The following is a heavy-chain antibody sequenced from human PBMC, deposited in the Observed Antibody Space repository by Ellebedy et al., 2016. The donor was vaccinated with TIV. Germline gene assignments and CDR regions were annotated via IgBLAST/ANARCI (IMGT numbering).Heavy chain of an antibody. D-gene: IGHD3-10*01. CDR2: VHHRGGT. CDR1: VPSISGYH. J-gene: IGHJ4*02. Sequence: SETLSLXXELDVPSISGYHWAWVRQPPGKGLEWIGDVHHRGGTRYISSLKGRVTISLDTSKKQFSLNITSVTAADTAFYYCARGSMVRGLAGWGQGTLVTVSS. V-gene: IGHV4-34*01. CDR3: ARGSMVRGLAG.